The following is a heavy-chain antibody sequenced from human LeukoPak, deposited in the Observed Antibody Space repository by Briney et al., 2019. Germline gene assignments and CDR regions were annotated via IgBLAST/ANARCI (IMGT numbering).Heavy chain of an antibody. CDR1: GGSISHYY. Sequence: SETLSLTCTVSGGSISHYYWNWIRQPPGKGLEWIGHIQYSTSYNPSLESRVTISVDSSKNQFSLKLDSVTAADTAVYYCARDLELGHWGQGILVIASS. J-gene: IGHJ4*02. CDR2: IQYST. CDR3: ARDLELGH. V-gene: IGHV4-59*01. D-gene: IGHD6-13*01.